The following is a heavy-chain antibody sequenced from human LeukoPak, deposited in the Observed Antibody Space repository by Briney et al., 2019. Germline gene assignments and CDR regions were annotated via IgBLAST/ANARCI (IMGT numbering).Heavy chain of an antibody. CDR2: IYGSGGT. J-gene: IGHJ6*02. V-gene: IGHV4-59*01. D-gene: IGHD2-2*01. Sequence: KPSETLSLTCTGSGGSISNYYWSWIRQPPGKGLEWIGYIYGSGGTKYNPSLKSRVTISVDTSKNQFSLKLSSVTAADTAVYYCARDRPPPEDIVVVPAAGGYYCMDVWGQGTTVTVSS. CDR1: GGSISNYY. CDR3: ARDRPPPEDIVVVPAAGGYYCMDV.